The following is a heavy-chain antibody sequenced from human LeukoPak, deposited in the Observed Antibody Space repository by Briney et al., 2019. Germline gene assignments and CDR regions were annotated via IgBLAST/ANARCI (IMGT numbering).Heavy chain of an antibody. Sequence: GGSLRLSCAASGFTFSDYYMSWIRQAPGKGLEWVSYISSSGSTIYYADSVKGRFTITRGHAKNSLYLEMKSLNAEEHAVYSRSRASRKNWNYVDYWGQGTLVTVSS. J-gene: IGHJ4*02. D-gene: IGHD1-1*01. CDR2: ISSSGSTI. CDR1: GFTFSDYY. CDR3: SRASRKNWNYVDY. V-gene: IGHV3-11*01.